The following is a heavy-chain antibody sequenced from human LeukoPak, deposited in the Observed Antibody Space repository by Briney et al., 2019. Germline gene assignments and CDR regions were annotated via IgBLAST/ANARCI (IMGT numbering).Heavy chain of an antibody. J-gene: IGHJ4*02. CDR2: INHSGST. D-gene: IGHD6-13*01. CDR1: GGSFSGYY. Sequence: SETLSLTCAVYGGSFSGYYWSWIRQPPGKGLEWIGEINHSGSTNYNPSLKSRVTISVDTSKNQFSLKLSSVTAADTAVYYCARAYRSNWDFDYWGQGTLVTVSS. CDR3: ARAYRSNWDFDY. V-gene: IGHV4-34*01.